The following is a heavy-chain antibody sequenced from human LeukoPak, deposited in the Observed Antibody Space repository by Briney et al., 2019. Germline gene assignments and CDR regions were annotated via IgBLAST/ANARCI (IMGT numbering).Heavy chain of an antibody. CDR3: AKDSRNGDYENHYYYGMDV. Sequence: GGSLRLSCAASGFIFDDYAMHWVRQAPGKGLEWVSSISWNSGSIGYVDSVKGRFTISRDNAKNSLYLQMNSLRAEDTALYYCAKDSRNGDYENHYYYGMDVWGQGTTVTVSS. CDR1: GFIFDDYA. CDR2: ISWNSGSI. D-gene: IGHD4-17*01. V-gene: IGHV3-9*01. J-gene: IGHJ6*02.